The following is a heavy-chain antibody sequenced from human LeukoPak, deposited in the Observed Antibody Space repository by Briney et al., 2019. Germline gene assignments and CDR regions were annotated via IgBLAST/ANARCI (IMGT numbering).Heavy chain of an antibody. CDR2: MNPNSGNT. CDR3: ARGYCSSTSCYTEHYYYYGIDV. Sequence: ASVKVSCKASGYTFTSYDINWVRQATGQGLEWMGWMNPNSGNTGYAQKFQGRVTMTRNTSISAAYMELSSLRSEDTAVYYCARGYCSSTSCYTEHYYYYGIDVWGQGTTVTVSS. V-gene: IGHV1-8*01. J-gene: IGHJ6*02. D-gene: IGHD2-2*02. CDR1: GYTFTSYD.